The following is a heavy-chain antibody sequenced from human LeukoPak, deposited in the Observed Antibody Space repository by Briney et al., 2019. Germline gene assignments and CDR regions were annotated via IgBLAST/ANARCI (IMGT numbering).Heavy chain of an antibody. CDR3: AKDRSAFYYYYGMDV. V-gene: IGHV3-23*01. CDR2: ISGSGGST. D-gene: IGHD1-26*01. Sequence: PGGSPRLSCAASGFTFSSYAMSWVRQAPGKGLEWVSAISGSGGSTYYADSVKGLFTISRDNSKNTLYLQMNSLRAEDTAVYYCAKDRSAFYYYYGMDVWGQGTTVTVSS. CDR1: GFTFSSYA. J-gene: IGHJ6*02.